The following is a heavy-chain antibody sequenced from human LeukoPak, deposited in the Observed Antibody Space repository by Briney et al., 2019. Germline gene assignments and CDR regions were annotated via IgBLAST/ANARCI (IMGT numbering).Heavy chain of an antibody. CDR3: AKDPNPTGDEYWYFDL. Sequence: GGSLRLSCAASGFTFSSYSMNWVRQAPGKGLEWVSSISSSSSYIYYADSVKGRFTISRDNAKNSLYLQMNSLRAEDTAVYYCAKDPNPTGDEYWYFDLWGRGTLVTVSS. J-gene: IGHJ2*01. D-gene: IGHD7-27*01. CDR2: ISSSSSYI. V-gene: IGHV3-21*01. CDR1: GFTFSSYS.